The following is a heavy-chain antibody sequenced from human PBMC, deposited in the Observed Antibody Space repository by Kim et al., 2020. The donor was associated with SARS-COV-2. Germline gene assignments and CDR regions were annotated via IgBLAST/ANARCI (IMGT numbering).Heavy chain of an antibody. CDR2: ISGSGGST. V-gene: IGHV3-23*01. CDR1: GFTFSSYA. J-gene: IGHJ4*02. D-gene: IGHD3-9*01. CDR3: AKTTISAHYDILTGYYASFDY. Sequence: GGSLRLSCAASGFTFSSYAMSWVRQAPGKGLEWVSAISGSGGSTYYADSVKGRFTISRDNSKNTLYLQMNSLRAEDTAVYYCAKTTISAHYDILTGYYASFDYWGQGTLVTVSS.